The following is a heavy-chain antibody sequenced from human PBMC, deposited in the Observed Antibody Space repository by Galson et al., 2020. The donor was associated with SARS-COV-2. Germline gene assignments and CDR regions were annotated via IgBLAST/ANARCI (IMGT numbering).Heavy chain of an antibody. Sequence: GESLKISCAASGVTFSSYAMHWVRQAPGKGLEWVAVISYDGSNKFYADSVKGRFTISRDNSKNTLYLQMNSLRAEDTAVYYCASERWGGGWIQLRKRRSYYGMDVWGQGTTVTVSS. CDR2: ISYDGSNK. CDR3: ASERWGGGWIQLRKRRSYYGMDV. CDR1: GVTFSSYA. V-gene: IGHV3-30-3*01. D-gene: IGHD5-18*01. J-gene: IGHJ6*02.